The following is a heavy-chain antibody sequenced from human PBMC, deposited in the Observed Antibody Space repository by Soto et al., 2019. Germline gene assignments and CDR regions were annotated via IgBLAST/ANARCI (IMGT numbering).Heavy chain of an antibody. D-gene: IGHD1-26*01. CDR2: IYHSGST. CDR1: GGSVSNDAYY. CDR3: ARLGIGWEFPFDY. V-gene: IGHV4-61*08. J-gene: IGHJ4*02. Sequence: QVQLQESGPGLVKPSETLSLTCIVSGGSVSNDAYYWSWIRQPPGKGLEWIGYIYHSGSTYYNPPLKRRVTISAATSANQFSLKGSSVTAADTAVYYCARLGIGWEFPFDYWGQGTLVNVSS.